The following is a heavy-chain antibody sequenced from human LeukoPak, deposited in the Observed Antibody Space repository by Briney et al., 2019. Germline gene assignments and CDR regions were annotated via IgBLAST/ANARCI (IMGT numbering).Heavy chain of an antibody. V-gene: IGHV4-59*01. CDR1: GVSISSYY. D-gene: IGHD6-19*01. CDR2: IYYSGST. Sequence: SETLSLTCTVSGVSISSYYWSWIRQAPGKGLEWIGYIYYSGSTNYNPSLKSRTTISVNTSKNHFSLKLSSVTAADTAVYYCARVIAVAGAFNAFDIWGQGTMVTVSS. J-gene: IGHJ3*02. CDR3: ARVIAVAGAFNAFDI.